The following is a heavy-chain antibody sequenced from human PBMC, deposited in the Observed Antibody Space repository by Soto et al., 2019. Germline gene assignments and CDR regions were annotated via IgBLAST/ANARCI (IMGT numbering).Heavy chain of an antibody. CDR1: GYTFTTCD. CDR2: INIGKDTR. J-gene: IGHJ4*02. V-gene: IGHV1-3*04. Sequence: ASVKVSCKASGYTFTTCDIHWVRQAPGQGLEWLGRINIGKDTRDYVQKLQGRVTITRDTSATTAYLELSSLGSEDTAFYYCARHNYDVQFDYWGEGTLVTVSS. D-gene: IGHD5-12*01. CDR3: ARHNYDVQFDY.